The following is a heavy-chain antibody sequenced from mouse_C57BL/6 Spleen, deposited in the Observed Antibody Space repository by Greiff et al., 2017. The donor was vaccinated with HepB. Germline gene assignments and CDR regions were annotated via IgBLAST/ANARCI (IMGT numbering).Heavy chain of an antibody. V-gene: IGHV1-52*01. D-gene: IGHD1-1*01. J-gene: IGHJ4*01. Sequence: VQLQQPGAELVRPGSSVKLSCKASGYTFTSYWMHWVKQRPIQGLEWIGNIDPSDSETHYNQKFKDKATLTVDKSSSTAYMQLSSLTSEDSAVYYCARGDYYGSSWGAMDYWGQGTSVTVSS. CDR1: GYTFTSYW. CDR2: IDPSDSET. CDR3: ARGDYYGSSWGAMDY.